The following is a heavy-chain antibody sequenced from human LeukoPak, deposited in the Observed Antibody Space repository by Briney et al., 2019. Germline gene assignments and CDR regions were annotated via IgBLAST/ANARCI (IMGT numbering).Heavy chain of an antibody. CDR1: GDSVSKNGVA. D-gene: IGHD6-25*01. J-gene: IGHJ3*01. CDR2: TYYGAKWYN. CDR3: ARGRASAFDV. V-gene: IGHV6-1*01. Sequence: SQTLSLTCVISGDSVSKNGVAWNWIRQSPSRGLEWLGRTYYGAKWYNEYAVSVKSRITINPDTSKNQFSLQLNSVTSEDTAVYYCARGRASAFDVWGQGTMVTVSS.